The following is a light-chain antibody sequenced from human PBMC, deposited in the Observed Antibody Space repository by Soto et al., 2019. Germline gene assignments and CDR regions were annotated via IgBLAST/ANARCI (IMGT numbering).Light chain of an antibody. Sequence: EIVLTQSPGTLSLSPGQRTTLSCRARQSVSSSYLAWYQQKPGQAPRLLIYGASSRATGIPDRFSGSGSGTDFTLTISRLEPEDYAVYYCQQYGSSPETFGPGTKVEI. CDR2: GAS. CDR1: QSVSSSY. J-gene: IGKJ1*01. V-gene: IGKV3-20*01. CDR3: QQYGSSPET.